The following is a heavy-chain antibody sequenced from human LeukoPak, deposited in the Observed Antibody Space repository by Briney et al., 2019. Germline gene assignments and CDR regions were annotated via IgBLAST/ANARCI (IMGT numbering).Heavy chain of an antibody. J-gene: IGHJ4*02. CDR1: GGTFSSYA. CDR2: INPNSGGT. CDR3: ARDLRVAANFDY. D-gene: IGHD2-15*01. V-gene: IGHV1-2*02. Sequence: GASVKVSCKASGGTFSSYAISWVRQAPGQGLEWMGWINPNSGGTNYAQKFQGRVTMTRDTSISTAYMELSRLRSDDTAVYYCARDLRVAANFDYWGQGTLVTVSS.